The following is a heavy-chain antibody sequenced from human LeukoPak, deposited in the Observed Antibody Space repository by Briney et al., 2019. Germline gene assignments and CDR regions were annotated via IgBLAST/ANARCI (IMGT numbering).Heavy chain of an antibody. CDR1: GVSISSYY. Sequence: SETLSLTCTVSGVSISSYYWSWIRQPPGKGLEWIGYIYYSGSTNYNPSLKSRVTISVDTSKNQFSLKLSSVTAADTAVYYCARGEYGEVDYWGQGTLVTVSS. D-gene: IGHD3-10*01. CDR2: IYYSGST. CDR3: ARGEYGEVDY. J-gene: IGHJ4*02. V-gene: IGHV4-59*01.